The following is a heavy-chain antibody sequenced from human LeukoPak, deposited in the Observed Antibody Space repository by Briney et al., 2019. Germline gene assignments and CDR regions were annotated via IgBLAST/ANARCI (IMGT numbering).Heavy chain of an antibody. CDR3: ARVHDSSGYYLYFDL. Sequence: DPLYRPSFQGQVNISADKSISTAYLQWNSLKASDTAMYYCARVHDSSGYYLYFDLWGRGTLVTVSS. D-gene: IGHD3-22*01. V-gene: IGHV5-51*01. J-gene: IGHJ2*01. CDR2: DP.